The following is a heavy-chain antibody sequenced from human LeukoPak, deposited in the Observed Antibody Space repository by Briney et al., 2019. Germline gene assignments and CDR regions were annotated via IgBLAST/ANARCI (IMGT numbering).Heavy chain of an antibody. CDR3: ARVPYCSSTSRYAIFDY. J-gene: IGHJ4*02. V-gene: IGHV3-21*01. CDR2: ISSSGRYI. CDR1: GFIFSNYI. Sequence: GGSLRLSCAASGFIFSNYIMNWVRQAPGKGLEWVSSISSSGRYIYYADSVKGRFTISRDNAKNSLYLQMSSLRADDTAVYYCARVPYCSSTSRYAIFDYWGQGTPVTVPS. D-gene: IGHD2-2*01.